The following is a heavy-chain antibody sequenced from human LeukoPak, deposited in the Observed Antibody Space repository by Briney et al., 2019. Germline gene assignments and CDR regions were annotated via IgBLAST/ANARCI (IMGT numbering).Heavy chain of an antibody. D-gene: IGHD6-13*01. CDR2: IAYSGST. Sequence: SETLSLTCNVSGVSISGNYYFWGWIRQPPGKGLEWIGSIAYSGSTYYNPSLKSRVTISVDTSKNQFSLKLSSVTAADTAVYYCARGQGIAAGNGYWGQGTLVTVSS. CDR3: ARGQGIAAGNGY. J-gene: IGHJ4*02. CDR1: GVSISGNYYF. V-gene: IGHV4-39*07.